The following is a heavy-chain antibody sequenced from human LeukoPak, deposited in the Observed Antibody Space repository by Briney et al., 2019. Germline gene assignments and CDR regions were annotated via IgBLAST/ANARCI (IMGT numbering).Heavy chain of an antibody. J-gene: IGHJ4*02. CDR3: ARERGSPPGSDFDY. Sequence: GGSLRLSCAASGFTFSSYWMSWVRQAPGKGLEWVANIKQDGSEKYYVDSVKGRFTISRDNAGNSLYLQMNSLRAEDTAVYYCARERGSPPGSDFDYWGQGTLVTVSS. D-gene: IGHD3-10*01. CDR2: IKQDGSEK. CDR1: GFTFSSYW. V-gene: IGHV3-7*01.